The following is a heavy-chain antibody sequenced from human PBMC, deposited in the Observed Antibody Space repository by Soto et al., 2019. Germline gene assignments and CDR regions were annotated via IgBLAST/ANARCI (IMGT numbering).Heavy chain of an antibody. V-gene: IGHV4-59*08. CDR3: ARFNPDGHKSLDY. CDR2: IYYTGTT. J-gene: IGHJ4*02. Sequence: SETLSLTCTVSGGPISSYYWSWFRQPPGKGLEWIGYIYYTGTTNYYPSLKSRVAISVDTSQSHFSLKLSSVTAVDTAVYYCARFNPDGHKSLDYWGLGTLVTVSS. CDR1: GGPISSYY.